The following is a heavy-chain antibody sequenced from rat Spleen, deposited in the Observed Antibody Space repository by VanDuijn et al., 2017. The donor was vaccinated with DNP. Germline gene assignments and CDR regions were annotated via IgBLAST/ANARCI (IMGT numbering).Heavy chain of an antibody. CDR1: GFTFSFYG. J-gene: IGHJ2*01. CDR2: ISATGGST. V-gene: IGHV5-27*01. D-gene: IGHD4-4*01. Sequence: EVQLVESGGGLVQPGRSLELSCAASGFTFSFYGMAWVRQAPKKGLEWVASISATGGSTSYRDSVKGRFTISRDNARSTLYLQMDSLRSEDTATYYCTTDFERGCWGQGVMVTVSS. CDR3: TTDFERGC.